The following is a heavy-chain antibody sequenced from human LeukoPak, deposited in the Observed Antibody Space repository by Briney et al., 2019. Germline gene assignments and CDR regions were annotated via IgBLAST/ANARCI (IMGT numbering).Heavy chain of an antibody. J-gene: IGHJ4*02. CDR2: ISYDGSNK. CDR1: GFTFSSYD. V-gene: IGHV3-30*03. Sequence: PGRSLRLSCAASGFTFSSYDMHWVRQAPGKGLEWVALISYDGSNKYYGDSVKGRFTISRDNAKNSLYLQMNSLRAEDTAVYYCARTFIWGQGTLVTVSS. CDR3: ARTFI.